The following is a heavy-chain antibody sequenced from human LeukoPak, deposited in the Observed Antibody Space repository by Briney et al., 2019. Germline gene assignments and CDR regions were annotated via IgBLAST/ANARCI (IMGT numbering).Heavy chain of an antibody. V-gene: IGHV1-2*02. J-gene: IGHJ4*02. D-gene: IGHD6-13*01. CDR1: GYTFTGYY. CDR2: INPNSGGT. Sequence: ASVKVSCKASGYTFTGYYMHWVRPAPGQGLEWMGWINPNSGGTNYAQKFQGRVTMTRDTSISTAYMELSRLRSDDTAVYYCARLIAAAVGDFDYWGQGTLVTVSS. CDR3: ARLIAAAVGDFDY.